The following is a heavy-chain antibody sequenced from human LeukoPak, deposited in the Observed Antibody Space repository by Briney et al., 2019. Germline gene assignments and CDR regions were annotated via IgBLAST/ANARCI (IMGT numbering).Heavy chain of an antibody. CDR3: ARDLVVIATKYAPTL. J-gene: IGHJ3*01. V-gene: IGHV4-30-4*08. D-gene: IGHD2-21*01. Sequence: PSETLSLTCTVSGGSISSGDYYWSWIRQPRGKGLEWIGDIYYSGSTYYNPSVKSRVTISVDTSKNQFSLKLSSVTAADTAVYYCARDLVVIATKYAPTLWGQGTMVTVSS. CDR1: GGSISSGDYY. CDR2: IYYSGST.